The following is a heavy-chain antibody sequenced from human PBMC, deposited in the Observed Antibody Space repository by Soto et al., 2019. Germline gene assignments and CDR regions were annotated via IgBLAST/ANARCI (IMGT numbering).Heavy chain of an antibody. J-gene: IGHJ5*02. Sequence: GASVKVSCKASGYTFTSYAMHLGRQAPGQRLEWMGWINAGNGNTKYSQKFQGRVTITRDTSASTAYMELSSLRSEDTAVYYCARDYYYGSGSYPINWFDPWGQGTLVTVSS. V-gene: IGHV1-3*01. D-gene: IGHD3-10*01. CDR3: ARDYYYGSGSYPINWFDP. CDR2: INAGNGNT. CDR1: GYTFTSYA.